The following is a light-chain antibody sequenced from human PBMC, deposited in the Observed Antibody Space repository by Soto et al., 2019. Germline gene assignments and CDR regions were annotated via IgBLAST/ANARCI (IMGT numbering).Light chain of an antibody. Sequence: EIVLTQSPATLSSFPGDRVTLSSRASQAVNTRLAWYQHKPGQAPRLLIYLTSNRAAGIPARFSGSGSETDFTLTISDVEPEDFAVYYCHQRQSWPRTFGQGTRVDIK. J-gene: IGKJ1*01. CDR3: HQRQSWPRT. CDR2: LTS. V-gene: IGKV3-11*01. CDR1: QAVNTR.